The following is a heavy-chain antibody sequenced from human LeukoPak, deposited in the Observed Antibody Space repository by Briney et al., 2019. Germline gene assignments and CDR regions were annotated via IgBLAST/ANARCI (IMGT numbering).Heavy chain of an antibody. V-gene: IGHV4-4*02. J-gene: IGHJ5*02. D-gene: IGHD3-22*01. CDR3: ARGGSGYYYAWFDP. CDR2: IYHSGST. CDR1: GGSISSSNW. Sequence: SETLSLTCAVSGGSISSSNWWSWVRQPPGKGLEWIGEIYHSGSTNYNPSLKSRVTISVDKSKNQFSLKLSSVTAADTAVYYCARGGSGYYYAWFDPWGQGTLVTVSS.